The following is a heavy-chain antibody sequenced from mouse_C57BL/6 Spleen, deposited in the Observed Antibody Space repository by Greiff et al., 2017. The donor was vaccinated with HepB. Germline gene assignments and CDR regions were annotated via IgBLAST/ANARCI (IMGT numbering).Heavy chain of an antibody. J-gene: IGHJ1*03. Sequence: EVMLVESGGGLVQPGGSLSLSCAASGFTFTDYYMSWVRQPPGKALEWLGFIRNKANGYTTEYSASVKGRFTISRDNSQSILYLQMNALRAEDSATYYCARYDDGYLYWYFDVWGTGTTVTVSS. CDR3: ARYDDGYLYWYFDV. D-gene: IGHD2-3*01. CDR2: IRNKANGYTT. V-gene: IGHV7-3*01. CDR1: GFTFTDYY.